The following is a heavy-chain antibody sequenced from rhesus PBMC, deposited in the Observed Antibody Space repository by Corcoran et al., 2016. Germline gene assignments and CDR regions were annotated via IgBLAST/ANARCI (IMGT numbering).Heavy chain of an antibody. CDR1: GFTFSSSG. J-gene: IGHJ4*01. V-gene: IGHV3S5*01. Sequence: EVQLVETGGGLVQPGGSLKLSCATSGFTFSSSGMSGVRQARGKGQEWVSAIQSAGRDTYKADSLKGRFTISRDNSKNTLSLQMNSLRTEDTAVYYCAKESCVGGVCFEGNWGQGVLVTVSS. D-gene: IGHD2-39*02. CDR2: IQSAGRDT. CDR3: AKESCVGGVCFEGN.